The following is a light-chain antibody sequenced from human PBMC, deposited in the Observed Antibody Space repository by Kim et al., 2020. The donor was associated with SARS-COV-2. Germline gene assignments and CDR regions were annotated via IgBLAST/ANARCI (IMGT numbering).Light chain of an antibody. J-gene: IGLJ2*01. CDR1: NLGNKY. Sequence: SYELTQPPSVSVSPGQTASITCSGDNLGNKYACWYQQKPGQSPMLVIYQDNKRPSGIPERISGSNSGNTATLTISGTQAMDEADYFCQASDSNPLVFGGGTQLTVL. V-gene: IGLV3-1*01. CDR2: QDN. CDR3: QASDSNPLV.